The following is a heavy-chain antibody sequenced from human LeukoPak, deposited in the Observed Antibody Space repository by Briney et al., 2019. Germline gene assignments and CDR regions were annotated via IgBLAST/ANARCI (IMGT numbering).Heavy chain of an antibody. V-gene: IGHV1-18*01. J-gene: IGHJ4*02. CDR2: ISAYNGNT. Sequence: ASVKVSCKASGYTFTSYGISWVRQAPGQGLEWMGWISAYNGNTNYAQKLQGRVTMTTDTSTSTAYMELRSLRSDDTAVCYCARDLRMVRGVIITHFDYWGQGTLVTVSS. CDR3: ARDLRMVRGVIITHFDY. D-gene: IGHD3-10*01. CDR1: GYTFTSYG.